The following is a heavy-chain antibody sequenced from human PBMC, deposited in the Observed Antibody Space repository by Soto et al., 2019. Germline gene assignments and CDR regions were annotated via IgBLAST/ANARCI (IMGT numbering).Heavy chain of an antibody. V-gene: IGHV3-11*01. CDR2: ISSSGSTI. Sequence: QVQLVESGGGLVKPGGSLRLSCAASGFTFSDYYMSWIRQAPGKGLEWVSYISSSGSTIYYADSVKGRFTISRDNAKNSLYLQMNNLRAEDTAVYYCAGYSSSSDYYYYYGMDVWGQGTTVTVSS. CDR1: GFTFSDYY. D-gene: IGHD6-6*01. J-gene: IGHJ6*02. CDR3: AGYSSSSDYYYYYGMDV.